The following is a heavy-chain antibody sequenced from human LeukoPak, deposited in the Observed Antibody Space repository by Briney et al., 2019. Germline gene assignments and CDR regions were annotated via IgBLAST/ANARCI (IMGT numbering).Heavy chain of an antibody. CDR3: AKDTTDCSSTSCYLFDY. CDR1: GFTFSSYA. V-gene: IGHV3-30-3*01. J-gene: IGHJ4*02. D-gene: IGHD2-2*01. CDR2: ISYDGSNK. Sequence: GGSLRLSCAASGFTFSSYAMHWVRQAPGKGLEWVAVISYDGSNKYYADSVKGRFTISRDNSKNTLYLQMNSLRAEDTAVYYCAKDTTDCSSTSCYLFDYWGRGTLVTVSS.